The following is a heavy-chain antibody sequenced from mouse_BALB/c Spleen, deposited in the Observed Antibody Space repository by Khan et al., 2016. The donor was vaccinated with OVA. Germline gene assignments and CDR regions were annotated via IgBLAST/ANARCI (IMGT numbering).Heavy chain of an antibody. J-gene: IGHJ3*01. CDR1: GYNFTSNY. CDR3: ATAGCSCARITY. V-gene: IGHV1-7*01. CDR2: IDPSTGYT. D-gene: IGHD1-1*01. Sequence: VQLEQSGAELVKPGASVQMSCTASGYNFTSNYMHWVKQRPGQGLEWIGYIDPSTGYTKYNPKFKGKATITADKSSTTAYMQLTSLTSEGSTVYYDATAGCSCARITYWGQGTLVTVSA.